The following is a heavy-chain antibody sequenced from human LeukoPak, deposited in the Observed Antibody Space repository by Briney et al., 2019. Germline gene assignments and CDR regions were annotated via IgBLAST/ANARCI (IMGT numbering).Heavy chain of an antibody. D-gene: IGHD6-6*01. Sequence: AGGSLRLSCAASGFTFSSYWMSWVRQAPGKGLEWVANIKQDGSEKYYVDSVKGRFTISRDNAKNSLYLQMNSLRAEDTAVYYCARDPYSSSIWGTYYMDVWGKGTTVTVSS. CDR1: GFTFSSYW. V-gene: IGHV3-7*01. J-gene: IGHJ6*03. CDR2: IKQDGSEK. CDR3: ARDPYSSSIWGTYYMDV.